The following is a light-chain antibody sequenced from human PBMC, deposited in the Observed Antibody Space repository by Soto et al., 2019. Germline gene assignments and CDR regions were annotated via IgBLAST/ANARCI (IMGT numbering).Light chain of an antibody. Sequence: DIQMTQSPSSLSASVGDRVTITCRASQGISNYLAWYQQKPGRVPKLLIYAASTLQSGVPSRFSGSGSGTEFTLTISSLEPEDVATYYCQKYNSAPLTFGQGTRLEIK. CDR2: AAS. J-gene: IGKJ5*01. CDR3: QKYNSAPLT. V-gene: IGKV1-27*01. CDR1: QGISNY.